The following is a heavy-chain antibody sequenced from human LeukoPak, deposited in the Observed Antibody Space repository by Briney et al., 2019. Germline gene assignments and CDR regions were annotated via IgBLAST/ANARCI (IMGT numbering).Heavy chain of an antibody. Sequence: PGGSLRLSCAASGFTFNNYAMTWARQAPGKGLEWVSAISGGGSTYYADSVKGRFTISRDNSKNALYLQMNSLRAEDTAVYYCAKSRWETYAVRAFDIWGQGTMVTVSS. D-gene: IGHD1-26*01. CDR1: GFTFNNYA. CDR2: ISGGGST. V-gene: IGHV3-23*01. CDR3: AKSRWETYAVRAFDI. J-gene: IGHJ3*02.